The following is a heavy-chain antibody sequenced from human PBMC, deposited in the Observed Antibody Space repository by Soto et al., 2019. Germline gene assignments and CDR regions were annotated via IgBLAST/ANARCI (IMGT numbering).Heavy chain of an antibody. CDR3: ARESGGYGLFGY. J-gene: IGHJ4*02. CDR1: SGFISNAAYS. V-gene: IGHV4-30-2*01. Sequence: SQTLSLTSTVFSGFISNAAYSWSWILQPPGKGLEWIGYIYPSGMPFYNPSLRCRVTISIDRSNDQFTLKLKAVTTAPTAVYYCARESGGYGLFGYWGQGTLVTVSS. D-gene: IGHD5-18*01. CDR2: IYPSGMP.